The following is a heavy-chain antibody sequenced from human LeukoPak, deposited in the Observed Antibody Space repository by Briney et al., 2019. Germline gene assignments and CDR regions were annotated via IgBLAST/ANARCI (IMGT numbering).Heavy chain of an antibody. CDR2: INSDGSST. CDR1: GCTFSSYW. CDR3: VRDRYSNWFDP. D-gene: IGHD5-12*01. V-gene: IGHV3-74*01. J-gene: IGHJ5*02. Sequence: GGSLRLSCAASGCTFSSYWMHWVRQAPGKGLVWVSRINSDGSSTSYADSVKGRFTISRDNAKNTLYLQMNSLRAEDMAVYYCVRDRYSNWFDPWGQGTLVTVSS.